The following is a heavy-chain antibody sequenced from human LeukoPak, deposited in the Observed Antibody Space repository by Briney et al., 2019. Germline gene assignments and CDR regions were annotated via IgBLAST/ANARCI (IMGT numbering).Heavy chain of an antibody. D-gene: IGHD2-15*01. CDR3: ARSWGGYCSGGSCFVMDV. J-gene: IGHJ6*02. Sequence: ASVKVSCKASGYTFTGYYMHWVRQAPGQGLEWMGWINPNSGDTNYAQKFQGRVTMTRDTSISTAYVELSRLRSDDTAVYYCARSWGGYCSGGSCFVMDVWGQGTTVTVSS. CDR1: GYTFTGYY. CDR2: INPNSGDT. V-gene: IGHV1-2*02.